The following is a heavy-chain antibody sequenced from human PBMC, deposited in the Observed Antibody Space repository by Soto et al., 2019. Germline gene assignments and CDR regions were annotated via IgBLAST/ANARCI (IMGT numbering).Heavy chain of an antibody. Sequence: EVQLLESGGGLVQPGGSLRLSCAASGFTFSNYAVTWVRQAPGKGLEWVSTISGSGGSTYYADSVKGRFTISRANSKNALFLQMCGLRAEDTAVYCWAQDQGGSRSEIDYCGQGTLVTVSS. CDR3: AQDQGGSRSEIDY. D-gene: IGHD2-2*01. V-gene: IGHV3-23*01. J-gene: IGHJ4*02. CDR1: GFTFSNYA. CDR2: ISGSGGST.